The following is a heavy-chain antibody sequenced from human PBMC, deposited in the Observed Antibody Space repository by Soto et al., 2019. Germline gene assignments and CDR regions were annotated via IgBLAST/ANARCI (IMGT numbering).Heavy chain of an antibody. CDR1: GFTFSSYG. D-gene: IGHD3-9*01. Sequence: GGSLRLSCVASGFTFSSYGMHWVRQAPGKGLEWVAIISYDGSNTYYADSVKGRFTISRDNSKNTLYLQMNSLRAEDTAVYYCAKFDDVLRYFDWLLFDYWGQGTLVTVSS. CDR2: ISYDGSNT. CDR3: AKFDDVLRYFDWLLFDY. V-gene: IGHV3-30*18. J-gene: IGHJ4*02.